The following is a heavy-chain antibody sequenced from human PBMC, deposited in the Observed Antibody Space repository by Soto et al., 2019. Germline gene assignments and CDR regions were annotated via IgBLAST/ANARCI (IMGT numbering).Heavy chain of an antibody. CDR3: ASGASRWYPYCYDS. Sequence: QAQVVQSGAEVRKPGSSVKLSCKASEGTFNSYAIAWVRQAPGQGLEWMGGIIPYYNTLNYAQKFQDRVTITADESTNTVYRGLSSLRSDDTAVYFCASGASRWYPYCYDSWAQGTLVTVSP. V-gene: IGHV1-69*01. D-gene: IGHD6-13*01. J-gene: IGHJ4*02. CDR2: IIPYYNTL. CDR1: EGTFNSYA.